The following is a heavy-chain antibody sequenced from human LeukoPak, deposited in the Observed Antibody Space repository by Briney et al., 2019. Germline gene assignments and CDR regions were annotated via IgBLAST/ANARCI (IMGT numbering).Heavy chain of an antibody. CDR1: GYTFTGYH. Sequence: ASVKVSCKASGYTFTGYHIHWVRQAPGQGLEWMGRINPYTGDTNFAQKFQGRVTMTRDTSITTAYMDLSSLTPDDTAVYFCARDQGSLTRSWYTGYWGQGTQVTVSS. V-gene: IGHV1-2*06. D-gene: IGHD6-13*01. J-gene: IGHJ4*02. CDR3: ARDQGSLTRSWYTGY. CDR2: INPYTGDT.